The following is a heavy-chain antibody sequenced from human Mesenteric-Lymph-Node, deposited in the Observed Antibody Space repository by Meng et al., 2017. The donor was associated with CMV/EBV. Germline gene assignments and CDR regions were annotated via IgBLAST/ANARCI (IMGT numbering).Heavy chain of an antibody. V-gene: IGHV3-66*02. CDR2: IYVGDST. D-gene: IGHD2-21*01. CDR3: GNGLDGGRYALWAFDI. CDR1: GFTFSSYS. Sequence: GESLKISCAASGFTFSSYSMNWVRQAPGKGLEWVSIIYVGDSTFYADSVQGRFTVSRDNSRNTLYLQMNSLRPEDTAIYYCGNGLDGGRYALWAFDIWGQGTMVTVSS. J-gene: IGHJ3*02.